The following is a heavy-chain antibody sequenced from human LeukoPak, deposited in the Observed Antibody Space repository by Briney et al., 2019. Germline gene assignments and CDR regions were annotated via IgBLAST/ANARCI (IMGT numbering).Heavy chain of an antibody. CDR1: GGTFSSYA. D-gene: IGHD6-6*01. Sequence: GASVKVSCKASGGTFSSYAISWVRQAPGQGLEWMGRIIPILGIANYAQKFQGRVTITADKSTSTAYMELSSLRSEDTAVYYCAGERYSSSSGFDPWGQGTLVTVSS. CDR2: IIPILGIA. J-gene: IGHJ5*02. CDR3: AGERYSSSSGFDP. V-gene: IGHV1-69*04.